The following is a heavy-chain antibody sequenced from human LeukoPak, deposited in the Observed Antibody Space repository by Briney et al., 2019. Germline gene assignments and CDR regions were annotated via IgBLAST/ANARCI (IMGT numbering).Heavy chain of an antibody. V-gene: IGHV4-34*01. D-gene: IGHD6-19*01. CDR3: AALGSGWSRNWFDP. CDR2: INHSGST. CDR1: GGSFSGYY. J-gene: IGHJ5*02. Sequence: PSETLSLTCAVYGGSFSGYYWSWIRQPPGKGLEWIGEINHSGSTNYNPSLKSRVTISADTSKNQFSLKLSSVTAADTAVYYCAALGSGWSRNWFDPWGQGTLVTVSS.